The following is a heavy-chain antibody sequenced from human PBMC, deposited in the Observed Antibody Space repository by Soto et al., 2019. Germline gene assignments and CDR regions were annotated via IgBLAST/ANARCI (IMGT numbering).Heavy chain of an antibody. J-gene: IGHJ5*02. CDR3: ARERRKTNWFDP. CDR2: INPSGGST. CDR1: GYTFTSYY. V-gene: IGHV1-46*01. Sequence: QVQLVQSGAEVKKPGASVKVSCKASGYTFTSYYMHWVRQAPGQGLEWMGIINPSGGSTSYAQKFQGRVTMNRDTSTSTVYMRLSSLRSEDAAVYYCARERRKTNWFDPWGQGTLVTVSS.